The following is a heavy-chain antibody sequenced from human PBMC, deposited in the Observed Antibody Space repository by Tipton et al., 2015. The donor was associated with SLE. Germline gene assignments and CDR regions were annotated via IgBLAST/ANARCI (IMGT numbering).Heavy chain of an antibody. Sequence: LRLSCAVYGGSFSGYYWSWIRQPPGKGLEWIGEINHSGSTNYNPSLKSRFTISVDTSKNQFSLKLSSVTAADTAVYYCARNHGGNPFDYWGQGTLVTVSS. CDR2: INHSGST. V-gene: IGHV4-34*01. D-gene: IGHD4-23*01. J-gene: IGHJ4*02. CDR3: ARNHGGNPFDY. CDR1: GGSFSGYY.